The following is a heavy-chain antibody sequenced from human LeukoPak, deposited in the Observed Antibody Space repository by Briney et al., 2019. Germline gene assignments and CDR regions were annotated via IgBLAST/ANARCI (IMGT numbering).Heavy chain of an antibody. CDR1: VFTFSSYA. CDR3: AKSRGESRGASNY. D-gene: IGHD1-26*01. Sequence: GGSLRLSCAASVFTFSSYAMNWVRQAPGKGLEWVLFISGSGDTTYYADSVKGRFTISRDSSKNTLYLQMNSLRAEDTAVYYCAKSRGESRGASNYWGQGTLVTVSS. CDR2: ISGSGDTT. J-gene: IGHJ4*02. V-gene: IGHV3-23*01.